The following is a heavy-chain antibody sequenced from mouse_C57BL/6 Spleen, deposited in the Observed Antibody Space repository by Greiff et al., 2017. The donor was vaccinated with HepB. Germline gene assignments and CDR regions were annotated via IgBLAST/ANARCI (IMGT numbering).Heavy chain of an antibody. Sequence: VQLQQSGPELVKPGASVKISCKASGYAFSSSWMNWVKQRPGKGLEWIGRIYPGDGDTNYNGKLKGKATLTADKSSSTAYMQLSSLTSEDSAVYFCAREEIIITTVVFDYWGQGTTLTVSS. CDR3: AREEIIITTVVFDY. J-gene: IGHJ2*01. CDR1: GYAFSSSW. D-gene: IGHD1-1*01. CDR2: IYPGDGDT. V-gene: IGHV1-82*01.